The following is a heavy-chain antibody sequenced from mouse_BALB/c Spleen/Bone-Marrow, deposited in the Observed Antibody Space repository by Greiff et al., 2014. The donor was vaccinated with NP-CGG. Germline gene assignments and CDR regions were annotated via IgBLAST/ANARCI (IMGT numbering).Heavy chain of an antibody. CDR2: INLSTGYT. CDR1: GYTFTNYW. V-gene: IGHV1-7*01. CDR3: ARDDYDDY. J-gene: IGHJ2*01. D-gene: IGHD2-4*01. Sequence: VQLQQSGAELAKPGASVKMSCKASGYTFTNYWMHWVKQRPGQGLEWIGYINLSTGYTEYNQKFKDKATLTADKSSSTAYMQPSSLTFEYSAVYYCARDDYDDYWGQGTTLTVSS.